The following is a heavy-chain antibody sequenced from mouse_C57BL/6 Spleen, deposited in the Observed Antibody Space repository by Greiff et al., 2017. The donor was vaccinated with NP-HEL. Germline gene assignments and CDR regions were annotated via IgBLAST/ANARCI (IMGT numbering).Heavy chain of an antibody. CDR1: GFSLTSYG. CDR3: ARNWGEYDYLYYFDY. J-gene: IGHJ2*01. CDR2: IWNGGST. D-gene: IGHD2-4*01. V-gene: IGHV2-2*01. Sequence: VQLVESGPGLVQPSQSLSITCTVSGFSLTSYGVHWVRQSPGKGLEWLGVIWNGGSTDYNAAFISRLSISKDNSKSQVFFKMNSLQADDTAIYYCARNWGEYDYLYYFDYWGQGTTLTVSS.